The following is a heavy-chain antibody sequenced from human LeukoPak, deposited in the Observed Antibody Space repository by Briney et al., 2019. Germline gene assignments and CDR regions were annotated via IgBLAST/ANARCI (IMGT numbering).Heavy chain of an antibody. V-gene: IGHV4-38-2*02. CDR3: ARGSEDTYYDILTGYYSYYYFDY. CDR1: GYSMSSGHY. Sequence: PSETLSLTCTVSGYSMSSGHYWGWIRQPPERGLEWIGSMYHTGSTYYNPSLKSRVTISVDTSKNQFSLKLSSVTAADTAVYYCARGSEDTYYDILTGYYSYYYFDYWGQGTLVTVSS. D-gene: IGHD3-9*01. CDR2: MYHTGST. J-gene: IGHJ4*02.